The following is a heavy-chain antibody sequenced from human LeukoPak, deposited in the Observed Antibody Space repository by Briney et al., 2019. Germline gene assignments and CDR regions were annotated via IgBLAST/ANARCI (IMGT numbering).Heavy chain of an antibody. CDR1: GLTFSSYG. CDR2: IWYDGSNK. D-gene: IGHD3-3*01. Sequence: GRSLRLSCAASGLTFSSYGMHWVRQAPGKGLEWVAVIWYDGSNKYYADSVKGRFTISRDNSKNTLYLQMNSLRAEDTAVYYCARDKDVDFWSGYYLDDWGQGTLVTVSS. V-gene: IGHV3-33*01. CDR3: ARDKDVDFWSGYYLDD. J-gene: IGHJ4*02.